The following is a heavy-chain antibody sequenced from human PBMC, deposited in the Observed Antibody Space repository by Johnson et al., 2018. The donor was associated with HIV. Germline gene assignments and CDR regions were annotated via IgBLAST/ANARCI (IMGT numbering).Heavy chain of an antibody. V-gene: IGHV3-33*01. Sequence: QVLLVESGGGVVQPGRSLRLSCAASGFTFSNYGMHWVRQAPGRGLEWVALIWYDGRNKYYEDSVKGRFTISRDNSNLYLEMNSLRVEDTAVYYCARGGYELFLNNAFDIWGQGTMVTVSS. J-gene: IGHJ3*02. CDR1: GFTFSNYG. CDR2: IWYDGRNK. D-gene: IGHD1-1*01. CDR3: ARGGYELFLNNAFDI.